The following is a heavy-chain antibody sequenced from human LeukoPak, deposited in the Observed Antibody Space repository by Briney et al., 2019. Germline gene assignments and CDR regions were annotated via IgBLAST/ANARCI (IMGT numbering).Heavy chain of an antibody. CDR3: LRRGTGYCSGGSCINWFDP. CDR1: GGSISSYY. CDR2: IYYSGST. Sequence: PSETLSLTCTVSGGSISSYYWSWIRQPPGKGLEWVGYIYYSGSTNYNPSLKSRVTISVEESKNQFSLMLRTVTAADPAVVYCLRRGTGYCSGGSCINWFDPWGQGTLVTVSS. V-gene: IGHV4-59*08. D-gene: IGHD2-15*01. J-gene: IGHJ5*02.